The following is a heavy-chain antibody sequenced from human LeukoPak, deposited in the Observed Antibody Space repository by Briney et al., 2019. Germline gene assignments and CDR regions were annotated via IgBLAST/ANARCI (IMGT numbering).Heavy chain of an antibody. CDR3: ARDGIAARPDSSGWYGGFGY. V-gene: IGHV4-59*01. Sequence: SETLSLTCTVSGGFISRYYWSWIRQPPGKGLEWIGYIYYSGSTNYNPSLKSRVTISVDTSKNQFSLKLSSVTAADTAVYYCARDGIAARPDSSGWYGGFGYWGQGTLVTVSS. J-gene: IGHJ4*02. D-gene: IGHD6-6*01. CDR1: GGFISRYY. CDR2: IYYSGST.